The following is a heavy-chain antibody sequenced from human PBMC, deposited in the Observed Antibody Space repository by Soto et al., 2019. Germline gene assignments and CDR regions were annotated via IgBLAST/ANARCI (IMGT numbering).Heavy chain of an antibody. V-gene: IGHV3-23*01. J-gene: IGHJ6*02. Sequence: PXGSLRLFCAACGFSVSSYAMSGVRQAPGKGLEWVSAISGSGGSTYYADSVKGRFTISRDNSKNTLYLQMNSLRAEDTAVYYCAKDPGREYYDFWSGYHLWYGMDVWGQRTTVTVSS. CDR2: ISGSGGST. D-gene: IGHD3-3*01. CDR3: AKDPGREYYDFWSGYHLWYGMDV. CDR1: GFSVSSYA.